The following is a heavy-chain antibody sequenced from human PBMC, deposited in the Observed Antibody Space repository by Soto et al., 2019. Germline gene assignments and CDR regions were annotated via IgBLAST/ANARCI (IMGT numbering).Heavy chain of an antibody. J-gene: IGHJ4*02. CDR1: GYTFSDYG. CDR3: ARDRNLVGAVRELDF. CDR2: ITAFNSNT. Sequence: ASVKVSCKAAGYTFSDYGISWVRQAPGQGLEWMGWITAFNSNTRYAQRFQGRVTFITDAVSETAYMELRSLTSDDTAVYYCARDRNLVGAVRELDFWGQGTQVTVSS. V-gene: IGHV1-18*01. D-gene: IGHD1-26*01.